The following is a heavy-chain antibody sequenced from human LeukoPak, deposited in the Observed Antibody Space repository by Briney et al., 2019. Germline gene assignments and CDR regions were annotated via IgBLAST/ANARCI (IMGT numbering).Heavy chain of an antibody. Sequence: GGSLRLSCAGCGFIFSRYSLNWVRQAPGKGVAGVSSISTSSSYIYYADSVKGRFTISRDNAKNLLYLQMNSPGAEDTAVYYRAKGIYSSGWSCFDYWGHGTLVTVSS. CDR3: AKGIYSSGWSCFDY. CDR1: GFIFSRYS. J-gene: IGHJ4*01. D-gene: IGHD6-19*01. V-gene: IGHV3-21*04. CDR2: ISTSSSYI.